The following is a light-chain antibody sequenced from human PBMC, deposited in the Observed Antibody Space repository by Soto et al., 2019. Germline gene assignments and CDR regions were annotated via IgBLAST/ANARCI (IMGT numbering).Light chain of an antibody. Sequence: EIVLTQSPGTLSLSPGERATLSCRASQSVSSSYLDWYQQKPGQAPRLLIHGASSRATGIPDRFSGSGSETDFTLTISRLEPEDFAVYYCQQYGSLLTFGGGTKVEIK. CDR3: QQYGSLLT. J-gene: IGKJ4*01. CDR2: GAS. CDR1: QSVSSSY. V-gene: IGKV3-20*01.